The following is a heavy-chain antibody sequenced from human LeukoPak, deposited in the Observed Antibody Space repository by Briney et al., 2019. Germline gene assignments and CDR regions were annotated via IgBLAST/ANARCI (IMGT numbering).Heavy chain of an antibody. CDR2: INPNSGGT. CDR1: GYTFTGYY. J-gene: IGHJ3*02. V-gene: IGHV1-2*06. CDR3: ALLKVIPAAIAIIRDAFDI. D-gene: IGHD2-2*02. Sequence: GESLKISCKDSGYTFTGYYMHWVRQAPGQGLEWMGRINPNSGGTNYAQKFQGRVTMTRDTSISTAYMELSRLRSDDTAVYYCALLKVIPAAIAIIRDAFDIWGQGTMVTVSS.